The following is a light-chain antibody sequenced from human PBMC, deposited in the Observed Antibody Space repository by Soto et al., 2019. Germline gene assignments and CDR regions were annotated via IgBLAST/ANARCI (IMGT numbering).Light chain of an antibody. V-gene: IGLV2-14*01. CDR2: EVS. CDR3: TSYSRYSVLV. J-gene: IGLJ3*02. CDR1: SSDIGGYKY. Sequence: QSVLTQPASVSGSPGQSITISCTGTSSDIGGYKYVSWYQQLPRKAPKLIIFEVSNRPSGVSDRFSGSNSGNTASLTISGLQAEDEADYYCTSYSRYSVLVFGGGTKVTVL.